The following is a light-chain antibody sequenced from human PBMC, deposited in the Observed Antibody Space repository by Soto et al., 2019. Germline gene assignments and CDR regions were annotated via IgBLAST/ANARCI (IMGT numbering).Light chain of an antibody. CDR1: SSVVGSYNL. CDR2: EGS. CDR3: CSYAGSSTYV. Sequence: QSVLTQPASVSGSPGQSITISCTGTSSVVGSYNLVSWYQQHPGKAPKLMIYEGSKRPSGVSNRFSGSKSGNTASLTISGLQAEDEADYYCCSYAGSSTYVFGTGTKVTGL. J-gene: IGLJ1*01. V-gene: IGLV2-23*01.